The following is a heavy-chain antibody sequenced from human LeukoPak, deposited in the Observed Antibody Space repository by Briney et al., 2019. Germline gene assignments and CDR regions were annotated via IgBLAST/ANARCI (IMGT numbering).Heavy chain of an antibody. D-gene: IGHD6-13*01. J-gene: IGHJ5*02. CDR1: GYTFTGYY. V-gene: IGHV1-2*02. CDR3: ARGSYSSSWYGWFDP. Sequence: ASVKVSCKASGYTFTGYYMHWVRQAPGQGLEWMGWINPSSGGTNYAQKFQGRVTMTRDTSISTAYMELSRLRSDDTAVYYCARGSYSSSWYGWFDPWGQGTLVTVSS. CDR2: INPSSGGT.